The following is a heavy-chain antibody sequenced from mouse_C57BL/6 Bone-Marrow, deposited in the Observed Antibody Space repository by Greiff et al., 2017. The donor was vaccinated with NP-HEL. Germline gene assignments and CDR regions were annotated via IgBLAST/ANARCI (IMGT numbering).Heavy chain of an antibody. Sequence: EVQLQQSGAELVRPGASVKLSCTASGFNIKDYYMHWVKQRPEQGLEWIGRIDPEGGDTEYAPKFQGKATMTADTTSNTAYLQLSSLTSEDTAVYYCTTKKVRKRVDYWGQGTTLTVSS. CDR1: GFNIKDYY. CDR2: IDPEGGDT. J-gene: IGHJ2*01. V-gene: IGHV14-1*01. CDR3: TTKKVRKRVDY.